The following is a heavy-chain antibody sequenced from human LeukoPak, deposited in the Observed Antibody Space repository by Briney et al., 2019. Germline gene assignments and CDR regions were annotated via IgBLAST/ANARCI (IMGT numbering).Heavy chain of an antibody. J-gene: IGHJ4*02. D-gene: IGHD3-22*01. Sequence: SETLSLTCTVSGGSISSYYWSWIRQPPGKGLEWIGYIYYSGSTNYNPSLKSRVTISVGTSKNQFSLKLSSVTAADTAVHYCAMISVGYYDSSGAVDYWGQGTLVTVSS. V-gene: IGHV4-59*01. CDR1: GGSISSYY. CDR3: AMISVGYYDSSGAVDY. CDR2: IYYSGST.